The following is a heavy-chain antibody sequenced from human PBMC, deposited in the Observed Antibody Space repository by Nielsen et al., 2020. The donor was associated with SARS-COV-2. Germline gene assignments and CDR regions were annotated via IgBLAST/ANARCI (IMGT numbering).Heavy chain of an antibody. CDR1: GFTFSSYT. CDR2: INSDGSST. D-gene: IGHD3-10*01. V-gene: IGHV3-74*01. CDR3: ASHKFGEGH. J-gene: IGHJ1*01. Sequence: GESLKISCSASGFTFSSYTMLWVRQAPGKGLVWVSRINSDGSSTSYADSVKGRFTISRDNAKNTLYLQMNSLRAEDTAVYYCASHKFGEGHWGQGTLVSVSS.